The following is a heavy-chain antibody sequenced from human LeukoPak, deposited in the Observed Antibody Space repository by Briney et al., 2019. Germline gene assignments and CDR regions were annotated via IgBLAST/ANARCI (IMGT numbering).Heavy chain of an antibody. CDR3: ASVDSSGYFDWFDP. V-gene: IGHV3-21*01. CDR2: ISSSSSYI. CDR1: GFTFSSYS. D-gene: IGHD3-22*01. Sequence: PGGSLRLPCAASGFTFSSYSMNWVRQAPGKGLEWVSSISSSSSYIYYADSVKGRFTISRDNAKNSLYLQMNSLRAEDTAVYYCASVDSSGYFDWFDPWGQGTLVTVSS. J-gene: IGHJ5*02.